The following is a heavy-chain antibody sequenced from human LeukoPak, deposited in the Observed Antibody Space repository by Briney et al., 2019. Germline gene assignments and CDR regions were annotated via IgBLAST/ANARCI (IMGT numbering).Heavy chain of an antibody. J-gene: IGHJ4*02. V-gene: IGHV3-23*01. Sequence: GGSLRLSCAASGFTFSGYAMSWVRQAPGKGLEWVSAISGSGGSTYYADSVKGRFTISRDNSKNTLYLQMNSLRAEDTAVYYCAKDTGIAVAGPPLHWGQGTLVTVSS. CDR1: GFTFSGYA. CDR2: ISGSGGST. CDR3: AKDTGIAVAGPPLH. D-gene: IGHD6-19*01.